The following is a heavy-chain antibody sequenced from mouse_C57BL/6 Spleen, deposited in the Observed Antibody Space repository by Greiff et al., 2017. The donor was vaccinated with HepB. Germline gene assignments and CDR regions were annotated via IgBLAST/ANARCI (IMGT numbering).Heavy chain of an antibody. Sequence: VQLQQPGAELVMPGASVKLSCKASGCTFTSYWMHWVKQRPGQGLEWIGEIDPSDSYTNYNQKFKGKSTLTVDKSSSTAYMQLSSLTSEDSAVYYCARSRPYYFDYWGQGTTLTVSS. CDR1: GCTFTSYW. CDR3: ARSRPYYFDY. V-gene: IGHV1-69*01. CDR2: IDPSDSYT. J-gene: IGHJ2*01.